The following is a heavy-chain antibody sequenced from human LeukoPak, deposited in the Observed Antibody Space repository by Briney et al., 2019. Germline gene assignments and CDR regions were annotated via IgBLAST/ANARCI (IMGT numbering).Heavy chain of an antibody. CDR3: ARDQYDYVWGSYRPYFDY. J-gene: IGHJ4*02. V-gene: IGHV1-18*01. CDR2: ISPYNGNT. Sequence: ASVKVSCKASGYTFTSYGISWVRQAPGRGLEWMGSISPYNGNTNYAQKLQGRVTMTTDTSTSTAYMELRSLRSDDTAVYYCARDQYDYVWGSYRPYFDYWGQGTLVTVSS. CDR1: GYTFTSYG. D-gene: IGHD3-16*02.